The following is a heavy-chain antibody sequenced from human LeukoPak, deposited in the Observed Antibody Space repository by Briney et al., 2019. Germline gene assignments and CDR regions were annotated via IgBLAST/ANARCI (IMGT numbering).Heavy chain of an antibody. J-gene: IGHJ4*02. CDR1: GFIFRTYG. V-gene: IGHV3-30*03. CDR2: MSYDGSTK. Sequence: GRSLRLSCAASGFIFRTYGMHWVRQAPGKGLEWVAVMSYDGSTKYYGDPVKGRFTISRDNSKNMLYLQMNSLRAEDTAVYYCARDRGSLPGYWGQGTLVTVSS. D-gene: IGHD3-10*01. CDR3: ARDRGSLPGY.